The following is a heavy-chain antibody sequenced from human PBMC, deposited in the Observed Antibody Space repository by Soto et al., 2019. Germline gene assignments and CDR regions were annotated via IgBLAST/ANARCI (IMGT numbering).Heavy chain of an antibody. D-gene: IGHD5-12*01. CDR3: ARPRPPIVATITYYYYYYGMDV. Sequence: GGSLRLSCAASGFTFSSYAMHWVRQAPGKGLEWVAVISYDGSNKYYADSVKGRFTISRDNSKNTLYLQMNSLRAEDTAVYYCARPRPPIVATITYYYYYYGMDVWGQGTTVTVSS. J-gene: IGHJ6*02. CDR1: GFTFSSYA. CDR2: ISYDGSNK. V-gene: IGHV3-30-3*01.